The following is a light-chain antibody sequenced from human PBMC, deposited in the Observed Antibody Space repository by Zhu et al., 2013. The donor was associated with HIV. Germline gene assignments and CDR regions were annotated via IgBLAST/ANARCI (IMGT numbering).Light chain of an antibody. V-gene: IGLV2-14*01. Sequence: QSLLTQPPSVSGAPGQRVTISCTGRTSNIGAGYNVHWYQQHPGKAPKLMIYEVSIRPSGVSNRFSGSKSGNTASLTISGLQAEDEADYYCSSYTSSITVLFGGGTKLSVL. CDR1: TSNIGAGYN. J-gene: IGLJ3*02. CDR2: EVS. CDR3: SSYTSSITVL.